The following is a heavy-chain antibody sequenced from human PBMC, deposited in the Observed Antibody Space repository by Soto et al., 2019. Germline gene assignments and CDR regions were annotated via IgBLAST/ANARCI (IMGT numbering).Heavy chain of an antibody. CDR1: GYTFSNYA. CDR2: ISAYNGNT. Sequence: QVQLVQSGAEVKKPGASVKLSCKASGYTFSNYAIRWVRQAPGQGLEWMGWISAYNGNTDYVQRFQGRVTMTTDTSTNTAYLELRSLRSDDTAVYYCASGVEFGDSYFDYWGQGTLVTISS. J-gene: IGHJ4*02. CDR3: ASGVEFGDSYFDY. V-gene: IGHV1-18*01. D-gene: IGHD4-17*01.